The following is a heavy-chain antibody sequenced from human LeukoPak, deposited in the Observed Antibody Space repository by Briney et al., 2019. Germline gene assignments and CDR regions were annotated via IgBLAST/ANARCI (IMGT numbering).Heavy chain of an antibody. J-gene: IGHJ4*02. CDR1: GFTFSSYW. V-gene: IGHV3-74*01. Sequence: GGSLRLSCAVSGFTFSSYWMHWVRQAPGKGLVWVSRINSDGSSTSYADSVKGRFTISRDNAKNTLYLQMNSLRAEDTAVYYCARGDYYDSSGYYYPLVFDYWGQGTLVTVSS. CDR2: INSDGSST. D-gene: IGHD3-22*01. CDR3: ARGDYYDSSGYYYPLVFDY.